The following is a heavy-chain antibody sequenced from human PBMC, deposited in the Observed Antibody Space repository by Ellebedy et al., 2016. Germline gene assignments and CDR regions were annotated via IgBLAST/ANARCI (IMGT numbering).Heavy chain of an antibody. J-gene: IGHJ5*02. CDR1: GFTFSSNW. D-gene: IGHD6-6*01. CDR3: ARDGPAPPRLSSNWFNP. V-gene: IGHV3-7*01. Sequence: GESLKISXAVSGFTFSSNWMSWVRQVSGKGLEWVANINQDGSEKYYVDSVKGRFIISRDNAKKTLYLQMNSLRAEDTAVYYCARDGPAPPRLSSNWFNPWGQGTLVTVSS. CDR2: INQDGSEK.